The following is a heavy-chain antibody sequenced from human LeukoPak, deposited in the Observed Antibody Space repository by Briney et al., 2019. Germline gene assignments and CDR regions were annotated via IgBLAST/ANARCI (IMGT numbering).Heavy chain of an antibody. CDR2: ISYDGSNK. J-gene: IGHJ6*03. Sequence: GRSLRLSCAASGFTFSSYAMHWVHQAPGKGLEWVAVISYDGSNKYYADSVKGRFTISRDNSKNTLYLQMNSLRAEDTAVYYCARDSTVTSKYYYYYYMDVWGKGTTVTVSS. D-gene: IGHD4-17*01. CDR1: GFTFSSYA. CDR3: ARDSTVTSKYYYYYYMDV. V-gene: IGHV3-30*04.